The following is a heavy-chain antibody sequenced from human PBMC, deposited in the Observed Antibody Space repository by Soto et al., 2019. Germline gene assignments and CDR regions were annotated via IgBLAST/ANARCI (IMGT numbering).Heavy chain of an antibody. CDR1: GYTFTSYD. Sequence: QVQLVQSGAEVKKPGASVKVSCKASGYTFTSYDINWVRQATGQGLERMGWMNPNSGNTGYAQKFQGRVTMTRNTSTSTAYMELSGLRSEEPAVYYCARERAVAGFDYWGQGTLVTGSS. J-gene: IGHJ4*02. D-gene: IGHD6-19*01. CDR2: MNPNSGNT. CDR3: ARERAVAGFDY. V-gene: IGHV1-8*01.